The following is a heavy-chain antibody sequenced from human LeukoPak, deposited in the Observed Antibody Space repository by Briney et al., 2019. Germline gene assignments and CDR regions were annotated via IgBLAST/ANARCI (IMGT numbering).Heavy chain of an antibody. CDR1: GYIFTNYG. J-gene: IGHJ4*02. D-gene: IGHD3-10*01. Sequence: ASVRLSCKTSGYIFTNYGYSWVRQAPGQGLEWMGWINVYNGHTIYAQEFQGRVTLTTDTSTSTAHMDLRSLRSDDTAVYYCVRDSDHAPDYWGQGTPVTVSS. V-gene: IGHV1-18*01. CDR2: INVYNGHT. CDR3: VRDSDHAPDY.